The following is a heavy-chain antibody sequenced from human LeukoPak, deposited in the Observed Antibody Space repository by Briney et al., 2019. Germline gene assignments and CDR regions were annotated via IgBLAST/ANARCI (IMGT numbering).Heavy chain of an antibody. D-gene: IGHD6-13*01. CDR3: ATDAISSSWYYFDY. J-gene: IGHJ4*02. CDR2: FDPEDGET. CDR1: GYTLTELS. V-gene: IGHV1-24*01. Sequence: GASVKVSCKVSGYTLTELSMHWVRQAPGKGLEWMGGFDPEDGETIYAQKFQGRVTMTEDTSTGTTYMELSSLRSEDTAVYYCATDAISSSWYYFDYWGQGTLVTVSS.